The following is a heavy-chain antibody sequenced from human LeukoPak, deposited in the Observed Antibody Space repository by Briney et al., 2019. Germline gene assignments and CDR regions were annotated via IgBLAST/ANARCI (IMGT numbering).Heavy chain of an antibody. Sequence: GGSLRLSCAASGFTFSSYGMHWVRQTPGKGLEWVAVIWYDGSDKYYADSVKGRFTISRDNSKNTLYLQMNSLRAEGAAIYYCARDLNSGWYYFDYWGQGTLVTVSS. D-gene: IGHD6-19*01. CDR3: ARDLNSGWYYFDY. CDR2: IWYDGSDK. V-gene: IGHV3-33*01. J-gene: IGHJ4*02. CDR1: GFTFSSYG.